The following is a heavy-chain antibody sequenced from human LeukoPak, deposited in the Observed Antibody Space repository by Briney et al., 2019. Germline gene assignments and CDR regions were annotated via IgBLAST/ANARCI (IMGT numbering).Heavy chain of an antibody. CDR3: ARDARYCSSTTCYPQFGY. CDR1: GGSISSSS. V-gene: IGHV3-30-3*01. CDR2: ISYDGSDR. J-gene: IGHJ4*02. Sequence: LSLTCTVSGGSISSSSYYWGWIRQPPGKGLEWVAVISYDGSDRYYADSVKGRFTISRDNSKNTLYLQMNSLRAEDTAVYYCARDARYCSSTTCYPQFGYWGQGTLVTVSS. D-gene: IGHD2-2*01.